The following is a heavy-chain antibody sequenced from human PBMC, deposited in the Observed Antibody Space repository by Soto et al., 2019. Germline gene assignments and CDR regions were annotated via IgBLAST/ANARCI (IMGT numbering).Heavy chain of an antibody. Sequence: SETLSLTCAVSGGSISSGGYSWSWIRQPPGKGLEWIGYIYHSGSTYYNPSLKSRVTISVDRSKNQFSLKLSSVTAADKAVYYCASALYYYGSGSYYNNWGQGTLVTVSS. J-gene: IGHJ4*02. CDR1: GGSISSGGYS. V-gene: IGHV4-30-2*01. CDR3: ASALYYYGSGSYYNN. CDR2: IYHSGST. D-gene: IGHD3-10*01.